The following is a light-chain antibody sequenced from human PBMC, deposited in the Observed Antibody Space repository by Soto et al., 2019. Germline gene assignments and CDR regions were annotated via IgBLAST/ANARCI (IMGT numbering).Light chain of an antibody. CDR1: NIGTES. J-gene: IGLJ3*02. CDR2: DDS. Sequence: SYVLSQPPSVSVPPGQTAXIPCGGDNIGTESVHWYFQKPGQAPVLVVYDDSDRPSGIPERFSGSNSGNMATLTITRVEAGDEADYFCQVWDSSRDHPGWVFGGGTKLTVL. CDR3: QVWDSSRDHPGWV. V-gene: IGLV3-21*02.